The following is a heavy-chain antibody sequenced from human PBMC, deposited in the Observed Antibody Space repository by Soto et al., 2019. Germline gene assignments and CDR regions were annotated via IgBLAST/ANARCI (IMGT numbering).Heavy chain of an antibody. CDR3: GTDQWGGAFDI. CDR1: GFSFSTYW. Sequence: GGSLRLSCVASGFSFSTYWMAWLRQTPGKGLEFVANIRQDGNEINYMDSVKGRFTISRDNAKNLLFLQMDSLRDDDTAVYYCGTDQWGGAFDIGGQGTMVTVSS. CDR2: IRQDGNEI. J-gene: IGHJ3*02. V-gene: IGHV3-7*01. D-gene: IGHD3-10*01.